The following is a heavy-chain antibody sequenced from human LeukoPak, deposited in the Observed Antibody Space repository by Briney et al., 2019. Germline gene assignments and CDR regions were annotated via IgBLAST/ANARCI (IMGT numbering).Heavy chain of an antibody. V-gene: IGHV3-7*01. D-gene: IGHD6-6*01. J-gene: IGHJ4*02. CDR2: IKLDGSEK. CDR3: ARDNVRLFDY. CDR1: GFTFSTYW. Sequence: GGSLRLSCAVSGFTFSTYWMSWLRQAPGKGLEWVANIKLDGSEKYYVDSVKGRFTISRDNSKNSLYLQMNSLRAEDTAAYYCARDNVRLFDYWGRGTLVTVSS.